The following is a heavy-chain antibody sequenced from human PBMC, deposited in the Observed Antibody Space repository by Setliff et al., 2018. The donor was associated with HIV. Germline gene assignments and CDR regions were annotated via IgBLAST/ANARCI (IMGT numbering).Heavy chain of an antibody. J-gene: IGHJ4*02. Sequence: HPGGSLRLSCVASGFTFSSYGMHWVRQAPGKGLEWVAVIWFDGHNKYSAKSVKGRFTISRDNSKNTVYLQMNNLRPEDTAVYYCAKPGAVITPIYYFDTWGQGTLVTVSS. D-gene: IGHD1-20*01. CDR2: IWFDGHNK. CDR1: GFTFSSYG. V-gene: IGHV3-30*02. CDR3: AKPGAVITPIYYFDT.